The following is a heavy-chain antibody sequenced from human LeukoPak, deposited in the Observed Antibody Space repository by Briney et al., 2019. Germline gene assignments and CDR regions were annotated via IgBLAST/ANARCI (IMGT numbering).Heavy chain of an antibody. CDR3: SSGNSHAFDI. J-gene: IGHJ3*02. D-gene: IGHD4-23*01. CDR2: INSDGSST. Sequence: XXXVWVSRINSDGSSTSYADSVKGRFTISRDNAKNTLYLQMNNLRAEDTAVYYCSSGNSHAFDIWGQGTMVTVSS. V-gene: IGHV3-74*01.